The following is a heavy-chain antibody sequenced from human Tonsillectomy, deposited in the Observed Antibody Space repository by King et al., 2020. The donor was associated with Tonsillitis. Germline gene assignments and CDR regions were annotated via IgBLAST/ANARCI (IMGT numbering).Heavy chain of an antibody. CDR1: GFTFGDYA. V-gene: IGHV3-49*03. CDR2: ISSKAYGGTT. CDR3: TRGRPRVD. Sequence: QLVQSGGGLVQPGRSLRLSCAGSGFTFGDYAMSWFRQAPGKGLEWVGFISSKAYGGTTEYAASVKDRFTISRDDSKSIAYLQMNSLKIEDTAVYFCTRGRPRVDWGQGTLVTVSS. J-gene: IGHJ4*02.